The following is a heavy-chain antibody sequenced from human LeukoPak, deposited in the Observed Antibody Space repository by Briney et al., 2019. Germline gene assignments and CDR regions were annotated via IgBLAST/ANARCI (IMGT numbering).Heavy chain of an antibody. D-gene: IGHD3-10*01. J-gene: IGHJ3*01. CDR1: GFTFGDYP. CDR2: IRTRAYRETT. Sequence: PGGSLRLSCTTSGFTFGDYPMSWFRQAPGKGLEWVSYIRTRAYRETTEYAASVTGRFTISRDDSNSIAFLQMDSLKTEDTAIYYCTRAIRLSGDAFDVWAKGHWSPYLQ. CDR3: TRAIRLSGDAFDV. V-gene: IGHV3-49*03.